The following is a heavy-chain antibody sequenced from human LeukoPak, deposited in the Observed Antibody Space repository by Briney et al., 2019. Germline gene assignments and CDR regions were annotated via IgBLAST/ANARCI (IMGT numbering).Heavy chain of an antibody. CDR1: GFTFSSYD. D-gene: IGHD3-10*01. Sequence: GGSLRLSCAASGFTFSSYDMHWVRQVTGEGLEWVSSIGTAGDTYFPGSVKGRFTISRENAKNSLYLQMNSLRAGDTAVYYCARGVRRPGSGISTVDYWGQGTLVTVSS. J-gene: IGHJ4*02. CDR2: IGTAGDT. CDR3: ARGVRRPGSGISTVDY. V-gene: IGHV3-13*01.